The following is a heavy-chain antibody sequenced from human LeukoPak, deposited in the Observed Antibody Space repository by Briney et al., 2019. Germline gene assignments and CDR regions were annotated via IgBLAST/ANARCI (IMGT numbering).Heavy chain of an antibody. J-gene: IGHJ4*02. Sequence: GGSLRLSCAASGFTVSSNYMSWVRQAPGKGLEWVSVIYSGGSTYYADSLKGRFTISRDNSKNTLYLQMSSLRAEDTAVYYCASTQRGDYFDYWGQGTLVTVSS. CDR1: GFTVSSNY. V-gene: IGHV3-66*01. CDR3: ASTQRGDYFDY. CDR2: IYSGGST. D-gene: IGHD2-15*01.